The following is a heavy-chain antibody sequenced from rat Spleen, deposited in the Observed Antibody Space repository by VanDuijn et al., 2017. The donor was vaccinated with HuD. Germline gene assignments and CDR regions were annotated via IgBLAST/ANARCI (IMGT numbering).Heavy chain of an antibody. J-gene: IGHJ3*01. CDR2: ITNTGGST. V-gene: IGHV5-27*01. D-gene: IGHD1-11*01. Sequence: EVQLVESGGGLVQPGGSLRLSCAASGFTFSNYYMAWVRQAPTKGLEWVASITNTGGSTYYPDSVKGRFTISRDNAKSTLYLQMNSLRSEDTATYYCTRNFNGFAYWGQGTLVTVSS. CDR1: GFTFSNYY. CDR3: TRNFNGFAY.